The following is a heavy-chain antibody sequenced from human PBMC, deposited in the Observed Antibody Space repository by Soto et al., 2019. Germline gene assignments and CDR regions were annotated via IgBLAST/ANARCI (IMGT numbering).Heavy chain of an antibody. V-gene: IGHV1-69*13. CDR2: IIPIFGTA. Sequence: ASVKVSCKASGCTFSSYAISWVRQAPGQGLEWMGGIIPIFGTANYAQKFQGRVTITADESTSTAYMELSSLRSEDTAVYYCASYDDYGDYDAFDIWGQGTMVTVSS. CDR1: GCTFSSYA. D-gene: IGHD4-17*01. CDR3: ASYDDYGDYDAFDI. J-gene: IGHJ3*02.